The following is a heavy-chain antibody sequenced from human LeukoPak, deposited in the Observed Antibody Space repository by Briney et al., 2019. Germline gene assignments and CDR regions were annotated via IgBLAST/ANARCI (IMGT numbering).Heavy chain of an antibody. CDR2: ISTNGGST. D-gene: IGHD3-22*01. V-gene: IGHV3-23*01. J-gene: IGHJ4*02. CDR3: SVMHRYYDGSGYWVQ. Sequence: QPGGSLRLSCEAPGFTFSSYAMSWVRQAPGKGLEWVSDISTNGGSTSYADSVKGRLTISRDNPRNMLYMEMNSLRAEDTAVYYCSVMHRYYDGSGYWVQWGQGTLVTVSS. CDR1: GFTFSSYA.